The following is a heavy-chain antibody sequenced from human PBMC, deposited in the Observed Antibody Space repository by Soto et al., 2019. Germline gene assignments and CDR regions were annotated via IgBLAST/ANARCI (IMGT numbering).Heavy chain of an antibody. CDR3: ARVHCSGGSCYSGYFDY. J-gene: IGHJ4*02. CDR2: IYYSGST. D-gene: IGHD2-15*01. CDR1: GGPVRSGGYY. Sequence: PSETLSRTVTVPGGPVRSGGYYLNRIRQHPGKGLEWIGYIYYSGSTYYNPSLKSRVTISVDTSKNQFSLKLSSVTAADTAVYYCARVHCSGGSCYSGYFDYWGQGTLVTVS. V-gene: IGHV4-31*03.